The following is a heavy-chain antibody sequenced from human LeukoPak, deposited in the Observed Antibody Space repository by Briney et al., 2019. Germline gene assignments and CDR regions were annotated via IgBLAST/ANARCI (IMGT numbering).Heavy chain of an antibody. Sequence: SETLSLTCSVSGRSISSYYWRWIRQPPGKGLEWIGYIYYSGSTSYNPSLKSRVTISVDTSKNQFSLKLSSVTAADTAVYYCARGYCDYYYYCMDVWGKGTTVTVSS. CDR2: IYYSGST. CDR3: ARGYCDYYYYCMDV. CDR1: GRSISSYY. D-gene: IGHD2-8*02. V-gene: IGHV4-59*01. J-gene: IGHJ6*03.